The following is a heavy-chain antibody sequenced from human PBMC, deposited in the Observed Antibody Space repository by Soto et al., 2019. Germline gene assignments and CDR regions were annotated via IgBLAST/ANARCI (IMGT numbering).Heavy chain of an antibody. V-gene: IGHV1-69*06. CDR2: IIPIFGTA. CDR3: ARHYGDSITNAFDI. J-gene: IGHJ3*02. D-gene: IGHD4-17*01. CDR1: GGTFSSYA. Sequence: SGNVSFTASGGTFSSYAISWVRQAPGQGLEWMGGIIPIFGTANYAQKFQGRVTITADKSTSTAYMELSSLRSEDTAVYYCARHYGDSITNAFDIWGQGTMVTVSS.